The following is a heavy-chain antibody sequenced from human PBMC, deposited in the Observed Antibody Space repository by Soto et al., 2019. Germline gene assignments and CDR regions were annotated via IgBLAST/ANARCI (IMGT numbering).Heavy chain of an antibody. J-gene: IGHJ5*02. CDR3: ATASHRGSGFSDWFDP. CDR2: VYYSGTT. V-gene: IGHV4-30-4*01. D-gene: IGHD3-3*01. Sequence: QVQLQESGPGLVKPSETLSLTCTVSGGSITSGNYYWSWIRLPPGKGLEWIGYVYYSGTTYYNPSLKSRVTISIDTSKNHFSLKLSSVTAADTAVYYCATASHRGSGFSDWFDPWGQGTLVTVSS. CDR1: GGSITSGNYY.